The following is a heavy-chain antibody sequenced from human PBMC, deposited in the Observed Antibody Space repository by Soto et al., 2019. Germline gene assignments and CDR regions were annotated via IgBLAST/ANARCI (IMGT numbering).Heavy chain of an antibody. CDR3: ARVVGSSGDYFDS. CDR1: GGSFRGYY. V-gene: IGHV4-34*01. D-gene: IGHD3-10*01. Sequence: QVQLQQWGGGLSKPSETLSLTCAVYGGSFRGYYWSWIRQPPGKGLEWIGEINHSGSTNYNPSLRSRVPNSVGSSKNHFSLKLSSVTAVDKPVYYCARVVGSSGDYFDSWGQGTLVTVS. J-gene: IGHJ4*02. CDR2: INHSGST.